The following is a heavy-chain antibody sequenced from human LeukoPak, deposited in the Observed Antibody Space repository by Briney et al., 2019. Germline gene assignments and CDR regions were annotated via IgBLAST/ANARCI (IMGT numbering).Heavy chain of an antibody. J-gene: IGHJ4*02. CDR1: GGSISSYY. CDR2: IYSGGST. CDR3: AKALRPNDY. Sequence: ETLSLTCTVSGGSISSYYWSCIRQPPGKGLEWVSVIYSGGSTYYADSVKGRFTISRDNSKNTLYLQMNSLRAEDTAVYYCAKALRPNDYWGQGTLVTVSS. V-gene: IGHV3-53*01.